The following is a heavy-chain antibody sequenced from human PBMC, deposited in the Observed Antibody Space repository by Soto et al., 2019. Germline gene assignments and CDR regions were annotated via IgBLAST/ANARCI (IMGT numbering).Heavy chain of an antibody. V-gene: IGHV1-46*01. CDR3: ARAAAAFGGPLITWDYYYGMDV. D-gene: IGHD7-27*01. Sequence: ASVKVSCKASGYTFTSYYMHWVRQAPGQGLEWMGIINPSGGSTSYAQKFQGRVTMTRDTSTSTVYMELSSLRSEDTAVYYCARAAAAFGGPLITWDYYYGMDVWGQGTTVTV. CDR1: GYTFTSYY. CDR2: INPSGGST. J-gene: IGHJ6*02.